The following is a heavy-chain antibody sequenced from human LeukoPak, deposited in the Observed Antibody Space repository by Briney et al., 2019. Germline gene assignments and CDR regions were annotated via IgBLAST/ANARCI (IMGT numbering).Heavy chain of an antibody. D-gene: IGHD3-22*01. V-gene: IGHV3-30*18. J-gene: IGHJ4*02. Sequence: PGMSLRLSCAASGFTFSGYGIHWVRQAPGKGLEWVAFISHDGINKQYGDSVKGRFTITRDNSKNTLYLQMNSLRAVDTAVYYCAKDFYYYASSGYYAFDYWGQGTLVTVSS. CDR2: ISHDGINK. CDR1: GFTFSGYG. CDR3: AKDFYYYASSGYYAFDY.